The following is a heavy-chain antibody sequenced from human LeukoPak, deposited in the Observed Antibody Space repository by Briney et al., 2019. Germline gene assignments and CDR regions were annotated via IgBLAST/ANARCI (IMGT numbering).Heavy chain of an antibody. CDR3: AKDGYNYLDYYYGMDV. V-gene: IGHV3-21*04. CDR1: GFTFSSYS. Sequence: PGGSLRLSCAASGFTFSSYSMNWVRQAPGKGLEWVSSISSSSYIYYADSVKGRFTISRDNAKNSLYLQMNSLRAEDTALYYCAKDGYNYLDYYYGMDVWGQGTTVTVSS. D-gene: IGHD5-24*01. J-gene: IGHJ6*02. CDR2: ISSSSYI.